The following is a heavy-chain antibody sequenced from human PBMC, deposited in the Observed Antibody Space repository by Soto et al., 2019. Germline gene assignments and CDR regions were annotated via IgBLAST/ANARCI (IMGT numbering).Heavy chain of an antibody. Sequence: EVQLVESGGGLVQPGGSLRLSCVASGFTFRNYWMSWLRQAPGKGLEWVANTNQDGRERYSVDSVKGRFTISRDNAKXXXXXXXXXXXXXXXXXXXXXXXXSGYSTDWGQGTLVTVSS. D-gene: IGHD5-18*01. CDR2: TNQDGRER. V-gene: IGHV3-7*01. CDR1: GFTFRNYW. CDR3: XXXXSGYSTD. J-gene: IGHJ4*02.